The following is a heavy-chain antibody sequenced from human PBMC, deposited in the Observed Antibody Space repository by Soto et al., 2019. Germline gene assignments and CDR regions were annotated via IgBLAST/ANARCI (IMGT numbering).Heavy chain of an antibody. J-gene: IGHJ4*02. CDR1: GFTFSNYW. Sequence: EVQLVESGGGLVQPRGSLRLSCAASGFTFSNYWMTWVRQAPGKGLEWVASIKSDGSEKQYVDSVKGRFTISRDNAKNSLYLQMNTLRAEDTAVYYCARYEWGQGTLVIVSS. CDR2: IKSDGSEK. V-gene: IGHV3-7*01. D-gene: IGHD3-3*01. CDR3: ARYE.